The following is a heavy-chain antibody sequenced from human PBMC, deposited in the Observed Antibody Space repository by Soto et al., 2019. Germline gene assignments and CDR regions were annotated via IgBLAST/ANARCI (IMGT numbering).Heavy chain of an antibody. Sequence: SLRLSCAASGFTFISYGMHWVRQTPGKGLEWVAVIWYDGSNKYYADSVKGRFTISRDNSKNTLYLQMNSLRAEDTAVYYCARDLRITIFGVVTTEYFQHWGQGTLVTVSS. D-gene: IGHD3-3*01. CDR3: ARDLRITIFGVVTTEYFQH. J-gene: IGHJ1*01. V-gene: IGHV3-33*01. CDR2: IWYDGSNK. CDR1: GFTFISYG.